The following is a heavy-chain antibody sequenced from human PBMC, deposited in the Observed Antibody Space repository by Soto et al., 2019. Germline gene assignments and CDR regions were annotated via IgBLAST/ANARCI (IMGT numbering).Heavy chain of an antibody. D-gene: IGHD5-12*01. V-gene: IGHV3-21*01. Sequence: EVQLVESGGGLVKPGGSLRLSCAASGFTFSSYSMNWVRQAPGKGLEWVSSISSSSSYIYYADSVKGRFTISRDNAKNSLYLQMNSLRAEDTAVYYCARDRHRDGYKFNWFDPWGQGTLVTVSS. CDR1: GFTFSSYS. J-gene: IGHJ5*02. CDR2: ISSSSSYI. CDR3: ARDRHRDGYKFNWFDP.